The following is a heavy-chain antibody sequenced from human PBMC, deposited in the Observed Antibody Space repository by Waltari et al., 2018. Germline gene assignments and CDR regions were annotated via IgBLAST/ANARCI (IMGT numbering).Heavy chain of an antibody. J-gene: IGHJ4*02. CDR1: GGSFSGSH. V-gene: IGHV4-34*01. CDR3: ARGHLRNDY. Sequence: QVQLQQWGAGLLKPSETLSLTCAVYGGSFSGSHWSWTRQPPGKGLEGIGEINHSGSTNYNPSLKSRVTISVDTSKNQFSLKLSSVTAADTAVYYCARGHLRNDYWGQGTLVTVSS. D-gene: IGHD4-17*01. CDR2: INHSGST.